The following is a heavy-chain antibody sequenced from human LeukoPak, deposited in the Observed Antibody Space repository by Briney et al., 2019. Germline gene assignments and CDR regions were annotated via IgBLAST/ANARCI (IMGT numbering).Heavy chain of an antibody. CDR2: IYYSGST. J-gene: IGHJ3*02. CDR3: ARGVDTASGDGFDI. CDR1: GGSISSGGYY. V-gene: IGHV4-31*03. Sequence: SETLSLTCTVSGGSISSGGYYWSWIRQHPGKGLEWIGYIYYSGSTYYNPSLKSRVTISLDRSRNQFSLKLSSVTAADSAVYYCARGVDTASGDGFDIWGQGTMVTVSS. D-gene: IGHD5-18*01.